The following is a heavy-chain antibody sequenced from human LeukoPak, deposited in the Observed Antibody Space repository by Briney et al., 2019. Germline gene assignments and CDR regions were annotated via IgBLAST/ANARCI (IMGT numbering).Heavy chain of an antibody. CDR1: GYTFTGYY. CDR3: ARGGYSGYYYYDY. V-gene: IGHV1-2*02. Sequence: ASVKVSCKASGYTFTGYYMHWVRQAPGQGLGWMGWINPNSGGTNYAQKFQGRVTMTRDTSISTAYMELSRLRSDDTAVYYCARGGYSGYYYYDYWGQGTLVTVSS. D-gene: IGHD3-22*01. J-gene: IGHJ4*02. CDR2: INPNSGGT.